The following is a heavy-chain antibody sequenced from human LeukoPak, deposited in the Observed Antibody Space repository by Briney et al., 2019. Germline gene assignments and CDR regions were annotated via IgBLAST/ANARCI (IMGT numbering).Heavy chain of an antibody. CDR1: GGTFGSYA. CDR2: IIPIFGTA. D-gene: IGHD5-24*01. V-gene: IGHV1-69*13. CDR3: ASQAKRRDGYKY. J-gene: IGHJ4*02. Sequence: ASVKVSCKASGGTFGSYAISWVRQAPGQGLEWMGGIIPIFGTANYAQKFQGRVTITADESTSTAYMELSSLRSEDTAVYYCASQAKRRDGYKYWGQGTLVTVSS.